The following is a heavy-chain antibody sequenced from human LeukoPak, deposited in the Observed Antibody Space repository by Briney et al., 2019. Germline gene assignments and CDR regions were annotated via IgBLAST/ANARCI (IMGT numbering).Heavy chain of an antibody. CDR3: ARGFRGTADY. CDR1: GGSFNSGGYY. J-gene: IGHJ4*02. V-gene: IGHV4-31*03. D-gene: IGHD1-1*01. CDR2: IYQSGST. Sequence: PSETLSLTCTVSGGSFNSGGYYWIWIRQHPGKGLEWIGYIYQSGSTYYNPSIKSRVTISVDTSKNQFSLKLSSVTAADTAVYYCARGFRGTADYWGQGTLVTVSS.